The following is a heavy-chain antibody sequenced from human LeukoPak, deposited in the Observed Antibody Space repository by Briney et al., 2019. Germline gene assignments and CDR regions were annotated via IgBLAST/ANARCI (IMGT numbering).Heavy chain of an antibody. J-gene: IGHJ4*02. Sequence: SETLSLTCTVSGVSIIRSSYDWGWLRQPPGKGLEWIGSVNYGGSTDYNPSLKSRVTISVDASKNQFSLKMRSVTAADTAVYYCARHFDNWGQGTLVTVSS. CDR3: ARHFDN. CDR1: GVSIIRSSYD. CDR2: VNYGGST. V-gene: IGHV4-39*01.